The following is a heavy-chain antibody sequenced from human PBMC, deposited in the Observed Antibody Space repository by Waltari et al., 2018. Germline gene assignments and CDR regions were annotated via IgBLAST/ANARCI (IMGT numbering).Heavy chain of an antibody. CDR3: ARVTYYYGSGSYYNWFAP. V-gene: IGHV4-39*07. CDR1: GGSIRSSSYY. D-gene: IGHD3-10*01. J-gene: IGHJ5*02. CDR2: IYYSGST. Sequence: QLQLQESGPGLVKPSETLSLTCTVSGGSIRSSSYYWGWIRQPPGKGLDGLGRIYYSGSTYYNPSLKSRVTISVDTSKNQFSLKLSSVTAADTAVYYCARVTYYYGSGSYYNWFAPWGQGTLVTVSS.